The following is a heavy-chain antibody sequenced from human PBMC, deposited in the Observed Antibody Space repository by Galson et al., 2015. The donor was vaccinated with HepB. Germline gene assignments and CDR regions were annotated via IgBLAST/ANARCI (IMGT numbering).Heavy chain of an antibody. CDR2: INSDGSST. CDR3: ARSDGAAAGTRPYYYYGMDV. V-gene: IGHV3-74*01. CDR1: GFTFSSYW. Sequence: SLRLSCAASGFTFSSYWMHWVRQAPGKGLVWVSRINSDGSSTSYADSVKGRFTISRDNAKNTLYLQMNSLRAEDTAVYYCARSDGAAAGTRPYYYYGMDVWGQGTTVTVSS. D-gene: IGHD6-13*01. J-gene: IGHJ6*02.